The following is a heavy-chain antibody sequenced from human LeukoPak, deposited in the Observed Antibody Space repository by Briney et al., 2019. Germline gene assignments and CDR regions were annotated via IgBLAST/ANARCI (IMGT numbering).Heavy chain of an antibody. CDR2: LKQDGSEK. CDR3: VRGGQGFGY. J-gene: IGHJ4*02. Sequence: GGSLRLSCAASGFSFSTDWISWVRQAPGKGLEWVANLKQDGSEKKYVASVKGRFTISRDNAKNSLYLQMNSLRDEDTALYYCVRGGQGFGYWGQGTLVTVSS. D-gene: IGHD3-10*01. V-gene: IGHV3-7*01. CDR1: GFSFSTDW.